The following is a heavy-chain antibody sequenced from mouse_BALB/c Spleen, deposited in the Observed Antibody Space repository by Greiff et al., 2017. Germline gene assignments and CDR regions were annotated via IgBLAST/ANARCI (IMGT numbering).Heavy chain of an antibody. CDR1: GYTFSSYW. D-gene: IGHD1-2*01. J-gene: IGHJ3*01. CDR3: AREGDYGYVGFAY. Sequence: VQLQQSGAELMKPGASVKISCKATGYTFSSYWIEWVKQRPGHGLEWIGEILPGSGSTNYNEKFKGKATFTADTSSNTAYMQLSSLTSEDSAVYYCAREGDYGYVGFAYWGQGTLVTVSA. V-gene: IGHV1-9*01. CDR2: ILPGSGST.